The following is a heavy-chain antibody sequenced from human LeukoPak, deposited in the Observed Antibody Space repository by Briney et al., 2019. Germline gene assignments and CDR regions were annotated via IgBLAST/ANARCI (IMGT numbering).Heavy chain of an antibody. Sequence: SETLSLTCAVYGGSFSGYYWSWIRQPPGKGLEWIGEINHSGSTNYNPSLKSRVTISVDTPKNQFSLKLSSVTAADTAVYYCARVPIVGATPIDYWGQGTLVTVSS. CDR3: ARVPIVGATPIDY. D-gene: IGHD1-26*01. CDR1: GGSFSGYY. J-gene: IGHJ4*02. CDR2: INHSGST. V-gene: IGHV4-34*01.